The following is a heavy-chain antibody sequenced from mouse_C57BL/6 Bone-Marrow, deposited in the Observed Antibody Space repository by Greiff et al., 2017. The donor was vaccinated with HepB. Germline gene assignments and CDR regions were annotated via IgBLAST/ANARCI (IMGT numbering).Heavy chain of an antibody. Sequence: EVKLVESGGGLVKPGGSLKLSCAASGFTFSDYGMHWVRQAPEKGLEWVAYISSGSSTIYYADTVKGRFTISRDNAKNTLFLQMTSLRSEDTAMYYCARARRYFDVWGTGTTVTVSS. J-gene: IGHJ1*03. CDR3: ARARRYFDV. CDR1: GFTFSDYG. V-gene: IGHV5-17*01. CDR2: ISSGSSTI.